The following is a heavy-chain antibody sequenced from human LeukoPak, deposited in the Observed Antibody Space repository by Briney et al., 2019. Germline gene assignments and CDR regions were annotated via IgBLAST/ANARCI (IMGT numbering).Heavy chain of an antibody. D-gene: IGHD3-3*02. Sequence: GGSLGLSCAASEFAFGSYAMTWVRQAPGKGPEWVAAISDSADNTYYTEPMRGRFTISRDNSKNTLYLQMNSLRAEDTAVYYCARAHFPDYWGQGTLVTVSS. CDR3: ARAHFPDY. CDR1: EFAFGSYA. V-gene: IGHV3-23*01. J-gene: IGHJ4*02. CDR2: ISDSADNT.